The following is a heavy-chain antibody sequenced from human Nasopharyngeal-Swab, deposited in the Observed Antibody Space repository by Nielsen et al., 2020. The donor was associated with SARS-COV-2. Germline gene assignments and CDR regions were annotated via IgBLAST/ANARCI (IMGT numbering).Heavy chain of an antibody. Sequence: SETLSLTCTVSGGSISSSSYYWGWIRQPPGKGLEWIGSIYYSGSTNYNPSLKSRVTISVDTSKNQFSLKLSSVTAADTAVYYCARVFDYYDSSGYYIRYYYYYMDVWGKGTTVTVSS. V-gene: IGHV4-39*07. CDR3: ARVFDYYDSSGYYIRYYYYYMDV. CDR2: IYYSGST. D-gene: IGHD3-22*01. J-gene: IGHJ6*03. CDR1: GGSISSSSYY.